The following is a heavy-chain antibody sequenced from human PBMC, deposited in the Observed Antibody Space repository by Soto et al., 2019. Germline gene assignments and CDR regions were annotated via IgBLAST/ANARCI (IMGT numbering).Heavy chain of an antibody. Sequence: QVQLVQSGAEVKKPGASVKVSCKASGYTFTTYGISWVRQAPGQGLEWMGWISAYNGNTKYAQKLQGSVNLNNATSTSTAYMELRSLTYDDSAVYYSARDSPPVDYCGQGTLVTVSS. CDR2: ISAYNGNT. J-gene: IGHJ4*02. CDR1: GYTFTTYG. V-gene: IGHV1-18*01. CDR3: ARDSPPVDY.